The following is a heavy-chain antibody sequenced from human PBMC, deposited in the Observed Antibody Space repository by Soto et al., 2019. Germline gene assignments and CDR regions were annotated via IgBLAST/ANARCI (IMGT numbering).Heavy chain of an antibody. J-gene: IGHJ6*02. Sequence: GGSLRLSXSVAGFTVSDSMSWVRQAPGKGLECVSFIHSDGSTHYTDSVKGRFTISRDNSKNTLYLQMNSLRAEDTAVYYCAKHLGIYDFWSGRLYGMDVWGQGTTVTVSS. D-gene: IGHD3-3*01. CDR1: GFTVSDS. CDR2: IHSDGST. V-gene: IGHV3-53*01. CDR3: AKHLGIYDFWSGRLYGMDV.